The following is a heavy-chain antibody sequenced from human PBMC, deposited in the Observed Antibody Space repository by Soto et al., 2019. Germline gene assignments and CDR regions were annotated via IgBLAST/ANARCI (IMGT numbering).Heavy chain of an antibody. J-gene: IGHJ6*04. CDR3: ASPVYDILTGYPSYGMDV. CDR2: VSYDGSNK. V-gene: IGHV3-30-3*01. CDR1: GFTFSSYA. D-gene: IGHD3-9*01. Sequence: QVQLVESGGGVVQPGRSLRLSCAASGFTFSSYAMHWVRQAPGKGLEWVAVVSYDGSNKYYADSVKGRFTISRENSKNTLYLQMNSLRAEDTAVYYCASPVYDILTGYPSYGMDVWVKGTTVTVSS.